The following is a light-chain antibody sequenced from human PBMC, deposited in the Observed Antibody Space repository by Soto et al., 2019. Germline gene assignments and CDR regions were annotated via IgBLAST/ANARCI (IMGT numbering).Light chain of an antibody. CDR2: AAS. Sequence: DIQMTQYPSSLSASVGDRVTITCRASQSISRNLNWYQHKPGKAPKLLIYAASNLQNGVPSRFRGGISGTEFTLSINSLQPEDFGTYYGQQSFTTASITFGQGTRLEIK. CDR3: QQSFTTASIT. J-gene: IGKJ5*01. CDR1: QSISRN. V-gene: IGKV1-39*01.